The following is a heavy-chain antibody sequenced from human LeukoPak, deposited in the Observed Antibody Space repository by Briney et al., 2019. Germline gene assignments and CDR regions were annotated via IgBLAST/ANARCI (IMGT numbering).Heavy chain of an antibody. CDR1: GFTFSSYW. CDR2: INSDGSST. CDR3: AKDREDSTGWYVGY. Sequence: PGGSLRLSCAASGFTFSSYWMHWVRQAPGKGLVWVSRINSDGSSTSYADSVKGRFTISRDNAKNTLYLQMNSLRAEDTALYYCAKDREDSTGWYVGYWGQGTLVTVSS. J-gene: IGHJ4*02. V-gene: IGHV3-74*01. D-gene: IGHD6-19*01.